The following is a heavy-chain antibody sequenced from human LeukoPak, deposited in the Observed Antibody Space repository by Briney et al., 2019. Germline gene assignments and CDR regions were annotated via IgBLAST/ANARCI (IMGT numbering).Heavy chain of an antibody. J-gene: IGHJ3*02. CDR3: AREQGTVTTDDAFDI. CDR1: GFTVSSNY. D-gene: IGHD4-17*01. CDR2: IYSGGST. V-gene: IGHV3-53*01. Sequence: EAGGSLRLSCAASGFTVSSNYMSWVRQAPGKGLEGGSVIYSGGSTYYADSVKGRFTISRDNSKNTLYLQMNSLRAEDTAVYYCAREQGTVTTDDAFDIWGQGTMVTVSS.